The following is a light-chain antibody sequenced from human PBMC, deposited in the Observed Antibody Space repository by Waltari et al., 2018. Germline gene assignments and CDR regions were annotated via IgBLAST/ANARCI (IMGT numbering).Light chain of an antibody. J-gene: IGLJ2*01. Sequence: QSVLTQPPSVSGAPGQRVTIYCTGSISNIGAGYDVHWYQQLPGTAPKLLIYVNNNRPSGVPDRFSGSKSGTSASLAITGLQSDDEADYYCQSYDNILSGGVVGGGTKLTVL. CDR1: ISNIGAGYD. CDR2: VNN. V-gene: IGLV1-40*01. CDR3: QSYDNILSGGV.